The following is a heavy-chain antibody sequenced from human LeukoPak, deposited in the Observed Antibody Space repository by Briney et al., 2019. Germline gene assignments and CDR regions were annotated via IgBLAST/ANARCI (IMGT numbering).Heavy chain of an antibody. V-gene: IGHV6-1*01. Sequence: SQTLSLTCAISGDSVSGGSAGWNWIRQSPSRGLEWLGRIYYRSKWYSDYAISVKSRITINPDTSRNQFSLQLNSVTHDDTAVYYCAGGGLVRGSLHWFDPWGQGTLVTVSS. CDR2: IYYRSKWYS. CDR1: GDSVSGGSAG. D-gene: IGHD3-10*01. CDR3: AGGGLVRGSLHWFDP. J-gene: IGHJ5*02.